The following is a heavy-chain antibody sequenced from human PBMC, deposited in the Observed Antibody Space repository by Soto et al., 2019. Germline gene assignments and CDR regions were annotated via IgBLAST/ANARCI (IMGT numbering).Heavy chain of an antibody. CDR2: SIPILGIA. J-gene: IGHJ4*02. CDR1: GGTFSSYT. Sequence: QVQLVQSGAEVKKPGSSVKVSCKASGGTFSSYTISWVRQAPGQGLEWMGRSIPILGIANYAQKFQGRVTITADKSTSTAYMELSSLRSEDTAVYYCARDPYPHCSSTSCSDYWGQGTLVTVSS. V-gene: IGHV1-69*08. CDR3: ARDPYPHCSSTSCSDY. D-gene: IGHD2-2*01.